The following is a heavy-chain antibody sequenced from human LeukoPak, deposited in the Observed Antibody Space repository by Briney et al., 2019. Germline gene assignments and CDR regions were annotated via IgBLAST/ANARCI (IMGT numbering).Heavy chain of an antibody. Sequence: ASVKVSCKASGYTFTSYYMHGVRQATGQWLEWMGMINPSGGSTSYAQKFQGRVTMTRDTSTGTVYMELSSLRSEDTAVYYCARDRDDYSNQNWFDPWGQGTLVTVSS. J-gene: IGHJ5*02. CDR2: INPSGGST. D-gene: IGHD4-11*01. V-gene: IGHV1-46*01. CDR3: ARDRDDYSNQNWFDP. CDR1: GYTFTSYY.